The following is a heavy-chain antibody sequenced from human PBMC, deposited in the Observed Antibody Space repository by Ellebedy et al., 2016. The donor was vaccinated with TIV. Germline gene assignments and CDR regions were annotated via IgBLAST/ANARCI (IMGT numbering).Heavy chain of an antibody. CDR1: GYTFTSYG. J-gene: IGHJ6*02. CDR2: MNPNSGNT. D-gene: IGHD5-24*01. Sequence: ASVKVSXXASGYTFTSYGINWVRQATGQGLEWMGWMNPNSGNTGYAQKFQGRVTMTRDTSTSTVYMELSSLRSEDTAVYYCARGRWLQSGLDYYYYGMDVWGQGTTVTVSS. V-gene: IGHV1-8*01. CDR3: ARGRWLQSGLDYYYYGMDV.